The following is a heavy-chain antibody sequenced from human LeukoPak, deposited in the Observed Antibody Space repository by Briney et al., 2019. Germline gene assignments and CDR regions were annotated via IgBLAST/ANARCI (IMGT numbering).Heavy chain of an antibody. D-gene: IGHD2-15*01. V-gene: IGHV3-7*05. J-gene: IGHJ5*02. CDR1: GFTFSSYC. CDR3: ARISQRSFDP. CDR2: IKQDGVDQ. Sequence: GGSLRLSCAASGFTFSSYCMSWVRQAPGKGLQWVANIKQDGVDQYYVDSVEGRFTISRDNAKSSLFLQMNSLRAEDTAVYYCARISQRSFDPCGQGTLVTVSS.